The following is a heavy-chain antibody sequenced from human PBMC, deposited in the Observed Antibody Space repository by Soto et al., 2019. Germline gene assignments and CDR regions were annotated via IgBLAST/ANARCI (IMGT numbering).Heavy chain of an antibody. CDR3: ARQAPSGWAYFFDH. Sequence: GGSLRLSCAASGFTFSSYSMNWVRQAPGKGLEWVSSISSSSSYIYYADSVKGRFTISRDNAKNSLYLQMNSLRAEDTAVYYCARQAPSGWAYFFDHWGQGILVTVSS. CDR1: GFTFSSYS. V-gene: IGHV3-21*01. CDR2: ISSSSSYI. J-gene: IGHJ4*02. D-gene: IGHD6-25*01.